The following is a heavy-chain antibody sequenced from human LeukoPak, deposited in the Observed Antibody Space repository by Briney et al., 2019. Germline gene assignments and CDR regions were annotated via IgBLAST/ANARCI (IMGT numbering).Heavy chain of an antibody. D-gene: IGHD2-8*02. CDR2: SNPNSGGT. Sequence: SSVKDSCMASGYTFTGYHMHGVRQPRCQRGAGVGGSNPNSGGTNFARKLQGGVTMTRDTSIRTAYMEKSRLRSDDTAVYYCARPPTWSHYGIDVWGQGTTVTVSS. CDR3: ARPPTWSHYGIDV. V-gene: IGHV1-2*02. CDR1: GYTFTGYH. J-gene: IGHJ6*02.